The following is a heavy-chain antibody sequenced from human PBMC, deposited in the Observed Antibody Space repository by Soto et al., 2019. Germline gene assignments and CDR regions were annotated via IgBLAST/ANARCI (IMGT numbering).Heavy chain of an antibody. Sequence: QVQQLESGPGLVKPWDTLSLTCTVSGAYVSDFSWSWIRQPAGKGLEWIGRITVNGITQYTPSVRRRVTMSMETSRNQFAQNLQSATAADTALYYCARESGENWTYEAHWGQVTLVTVSS. D-gene: IGHD1-7*01. CDR3: ARESGENWTYEAH. V-gene: IGHV4-4*07. CDR2: ITVNGIT. J-gene: IGHJ1*01. CDR1: GAYVSDFS.